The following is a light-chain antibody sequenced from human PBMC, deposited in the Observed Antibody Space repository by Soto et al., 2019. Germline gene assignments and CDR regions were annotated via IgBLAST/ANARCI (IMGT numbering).Light chain of an antibody. Sequence: EIAMTQAPATLSVSPGERATPAFRASQSVYNNLAWYQQKPGQAPRLLIYGASTRATGIPARFSGSGSGTDFTLTITRLEPEDFAVYYCQQYVTSSPRTFGQGTKVDIK. CDR3: QQYVTSSPRT. J-gene: IGKJ1*01. CDR1: QSVYNN. CDR2: GAS. V-gene: IGKV3-15*01.